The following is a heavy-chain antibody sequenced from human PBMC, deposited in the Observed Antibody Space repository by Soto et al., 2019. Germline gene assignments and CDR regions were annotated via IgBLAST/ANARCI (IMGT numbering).Heavy chain of an antibody. J-gene: IGHJ4*02. V-gene: IGHV3-30*18. CDR3: AKSGEFLQRFLDQ. CDR2: ISDDATNK. D-gene: IGHD3-10*01. CDR1: GFRFSSFG. Sequence: GGSLRLSCVASGFRFSSFGMNWVRQAPGKGLEWVAVISDDATNKYYVDSVKGRFTISRDNSKNTLYLQMNSLTVEDTAVYYCAKSGEFLQRFLDQGGQGALDTVSS.